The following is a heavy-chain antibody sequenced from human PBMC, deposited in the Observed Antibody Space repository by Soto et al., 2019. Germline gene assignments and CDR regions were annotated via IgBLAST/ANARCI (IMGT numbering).Heavy chain of an antibody. CDR1: VYTFTSYA. CDR2: INAGNGNT. J-gene: IGHJ4*02. CDR3: ATPGYSSSSLAFDY. D-gene: IGHD6-6*01. Sequence: ASVKVSCKASVYTFTSYAMHCVRQAPGQRLEWMGWINAGNGNTKYSQKFQGRVTITRDTSASTAYMELSSLRSEDTAVYYCATPGYSSSSLAFDYWGQGTLVTVSS. V-gene: IGHV1-3*01.